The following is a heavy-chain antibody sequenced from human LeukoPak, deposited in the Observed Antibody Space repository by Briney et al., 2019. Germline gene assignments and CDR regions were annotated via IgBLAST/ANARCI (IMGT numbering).Heavy chain of an antibody. CDR3: ASSGVLLWFGEYFDY. Sequence: RAGGSLRLSCAASGFTFSSYWMSWVRQAPGKGLEWVANIKQDGSEKYYVDSVKGRFTISRDNAKNSLYLQMNSLRAEDTAVYYCASSGVLLWFGEYFDYWGQETLVTVSS. D-gene: IGHD3-10*01. V-gene: IGHV3-7*01. CDR2: IKQDGSEK. J-gene: IGHJ4*02. CDR1: GFTFSSYW.